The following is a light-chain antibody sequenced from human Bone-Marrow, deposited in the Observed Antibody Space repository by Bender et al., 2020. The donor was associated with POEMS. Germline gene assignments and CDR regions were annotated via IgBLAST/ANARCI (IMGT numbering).Light chain of an antibody. V-gene: IGLV2-8*01. CDR1: SSDIGAYDF. CDR3: ASYAGNNIYV. Sequence: QSALTQPPSASASPGQSVTISCTGTSSDIGAYDFVSWYQQHPDKAPKLIVSEVRLRPSGVPDRFSGSKSGNMASLTISGLQTEDEADYHCASYAGNNIYVFGPGTTVTVL. J-gene: IGLJ1*01. CDR2: EVR.